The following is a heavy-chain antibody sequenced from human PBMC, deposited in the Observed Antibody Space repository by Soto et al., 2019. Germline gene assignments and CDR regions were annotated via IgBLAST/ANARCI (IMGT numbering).Heavy chain of an antibody. CDR2: IYYSGST. Sequence: SETLSLTCTVSGGSISSGGYYWSWIRQHPGKGLEWIGYIYYSGSTYYNPSLKSRVTISVDTSKNQFSLKLSSVTAADTAVYYCARAVRVVAATGAPIENWFDPWGQGTLVTVSS. D-gene: IGHD2-15*01. CDR1: GGSISSGGYY. CDR3: ARAVRVVAATGAPIENWFDP. V-gene: IGHV4-31*03. J-gene: IGHJ5*02.